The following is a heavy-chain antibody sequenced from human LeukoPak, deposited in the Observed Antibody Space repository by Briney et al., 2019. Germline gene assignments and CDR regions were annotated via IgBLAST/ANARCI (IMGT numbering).Heavy chain of an antibody. D-gene: IGHD6-13*01. Sequence: GGSLRLSCTASGFRFSNYAMSWVRQAPGKGLEWVGRIKSKTDGGTTDYAAPVKGRFTISRDDSKNTLYLQMNSLKTEDTAVYYCTTDGGYSSSWYYFDYWGQGTLVTVSS. V-gene: IGHV3-15*01. CDR1: GFRFSNYA. J-gene: IGHJ4*02. CDR2: IKSKTDGGTT. CDR3: TTDGGYSSSWYYFDY.